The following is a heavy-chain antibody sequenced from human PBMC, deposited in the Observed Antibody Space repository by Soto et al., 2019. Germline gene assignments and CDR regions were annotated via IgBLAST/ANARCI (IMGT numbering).Heavy chain of an antibody. D-gene: IGHD6-6*01. Sequence: SVKVSVKASGFSFTGYYIHWLRQAPGQGLEWMGWINAHSGGTEYAQKFQGRVTLTRDTSIATAYLTLTSLTSDDTALYYCAKDLTRQLAYWLDPWGQGTQVTVSS. CDR2: INAHSGGT. CDR3: AKDLTRQLAYWLDP. CDR1: GFSFTGYY. V-gene: IGHV1-2*02. J-gene: IGHJ5*02.